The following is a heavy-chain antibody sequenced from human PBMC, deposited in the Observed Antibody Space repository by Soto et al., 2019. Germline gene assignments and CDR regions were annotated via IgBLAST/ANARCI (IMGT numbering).Heavy chain of an antibody. CDR1: GGTFRSYA. J-gene: IGHJ4*02. Sequence: QVQLVQSGAEVKKPGSSVKVSCKASGGTFRSYAISWVRQAPGQGLEWMGGIIPIFGTANYAQKFQGRVTITADESTSTAYMELSSLRSEDTAVYYCARDGAPQLRPYYFDYWGQGTLVTVSS. V-gene: IGHV1-69*12. D-gene: IGHD2-2*01. CDR3: ARDGAPQLRPYYFDY. CDR2: IIPIFGTA.